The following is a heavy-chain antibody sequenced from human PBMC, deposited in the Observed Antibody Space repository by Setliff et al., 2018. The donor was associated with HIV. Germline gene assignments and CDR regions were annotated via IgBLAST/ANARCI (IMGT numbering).Heavy chain of an antibody. CDR3: ARAGPRDYGMDV. CDR1: GFTFSDYW. J-gene: IGHJ6*02. CDR2: ISQDGSEK. V-gene: IGHV3-7*01. Sequence: GGSLRLSCAASGFTFSDYWMTWVRQAPGKGLEWVANISQDGSEKYYVDSVKGRFTISRDNAKNSLYLQMNSLRAEDTAVYYCARAGPRDYGMDVWGQGTTVTVS.